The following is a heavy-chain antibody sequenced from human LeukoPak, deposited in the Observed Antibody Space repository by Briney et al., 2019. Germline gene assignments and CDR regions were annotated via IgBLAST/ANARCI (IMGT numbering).Heavy chain of an antibody. CDR1: GYTLTELS. D-gene: IGHD5-24*01. J-gene: IGHJ3*02. CDR3: ATSVEMATIGAFDI. V-gene: IGHV1-24*01. CDR2: FDPEDGET. Sequence: ASVKVSCKVSGYTLTELSMHWVRQAPGKGLEWMGGFDPEDGETIYAQKFQGRVTMTEDTSTDTAYMELSSLRSEDTAVYYCATSVEMATIGAFDIWGQGTMVTVSS.